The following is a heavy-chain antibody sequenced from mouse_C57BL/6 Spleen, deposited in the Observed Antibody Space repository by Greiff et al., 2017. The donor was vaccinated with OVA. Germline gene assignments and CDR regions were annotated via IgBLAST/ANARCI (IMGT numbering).Heavy chain of an antibody. D-gene: IGHD2-4*01. CDR3: ARRIYYEGYFDV. CDR2: ISNGGGST. V-gene: IGHV5-12*01. CDR1: GFTFSDYY. Sequence: DVKLVESGGGLVQPGGSLKLSCAASGFTFSDYYMYWVRQTPEKRLEWVAYISNGGGSTYYPDTVKGRFTISRDNAKNTLYLQMSRLKSEDTAMYYCARRIYYEGYFDVWGTGTTVTVSS. J-gene: IGHJ1*03.